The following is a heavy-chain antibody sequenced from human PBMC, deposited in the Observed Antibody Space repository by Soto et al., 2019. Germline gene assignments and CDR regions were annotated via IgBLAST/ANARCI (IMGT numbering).Heavy chain of an antibody. J-gene: IGHJ5*02. D-gene: IGHD2-2*01. Sequence: PSETLSLTCTVSGGSISSSSYYWGWIRQPPGKGLEWIGSIYYSGSTYYNPSLKSRVTISVDTSKNQFSLKLSSVTAADTAVCYCARRGGYCSSTSCYQVWFDPWGQGTLVTVSS. CDR3: ARRGGYCSSTSCYQVWFDP. V-gene: IGHV4-39*01. CDR2: IYYSGST. CDR1: GGSISSSSYY.